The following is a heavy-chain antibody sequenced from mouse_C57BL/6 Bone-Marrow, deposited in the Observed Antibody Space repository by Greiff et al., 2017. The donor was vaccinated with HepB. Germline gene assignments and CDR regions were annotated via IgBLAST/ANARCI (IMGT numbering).Heavy chain of an antibody. D-gene: IGHD2-10*01. CDR3: ARSLLYWYFDV. V-gene: IGHV1-64*01. CDR1: GYTFTSYW. J-gene: IGHJ1*03. CDR2: IHPNSGST. Sequence: VQLQQPGAELVKPGASVKLSCKASGYTFTSYWMHWVKQRPGQGLEWIGMIHPNSGSTNYNEKFKSKATLTVDKSSSTAYMQLSSLTSEVSAVYYCARSLLYWYFDVWGTGTTVTVSS.